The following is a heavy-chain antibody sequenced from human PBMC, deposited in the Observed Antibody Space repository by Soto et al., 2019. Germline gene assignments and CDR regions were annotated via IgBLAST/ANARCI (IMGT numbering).Heavy chain of an antibody. CDR1: GDSISSGDYY. CDR2: IYYSGST. J-gene: IGHJ6*02. CDR3: ARDRYSGYNSGVYYYSYGMDV. Sequence: SETLSLTCTVSGDSISSGDYYWSWIRQHPGKGLEWIGYIYYSGSTSYNPSLKSRVTISLDTSKNQFSLKLSSVTAADTAVYYCARDRYSGYNSGVYYYSYGMDVWGQGITVTVSS. D-gene: IGHD5-12*01. V-gene: IGHV4-31*03.